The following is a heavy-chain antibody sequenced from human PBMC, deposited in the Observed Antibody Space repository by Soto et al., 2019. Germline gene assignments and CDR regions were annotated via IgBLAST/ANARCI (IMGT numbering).Heavy chain of an antibody. V-gene: IGHV3-21*01. J-gene: IGHJ4*02. D-gene: IGHD6-19*01. CDR3: ARDLLRIIAVAGKGDY. CDR2: ISSSSSYI. CDR1: GFTFSSYS. Sequence: VGSLRLSCAASGFTFSSYSMNWVRQAPGKGLEWVSSISSSSSYIYYADSVKGRFTISRDNAKNSLYLQMNSLRAEDTAVYYCARDLLRIIAVAGKGDYWGQGTLVTVSS.